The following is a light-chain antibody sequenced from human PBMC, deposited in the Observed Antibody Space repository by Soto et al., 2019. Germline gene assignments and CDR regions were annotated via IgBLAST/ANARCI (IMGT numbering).Light chain of an antibody. J-gene: IGKJ1*01. CDR2: KAS. V-gene: IGKV1-5*03. CDR1: QSISSW. CDR3: QHYNSYSEA. Sequence: DIQMTQSPSTLSASVGDRVTITCRASQSISSWLAWYEQKPGKAPTLLIYKASSLESGVPSRFSGSGSGTEFTLTISSLQPDDFATYYCQHYNSYSEAFGQGTKVDI.